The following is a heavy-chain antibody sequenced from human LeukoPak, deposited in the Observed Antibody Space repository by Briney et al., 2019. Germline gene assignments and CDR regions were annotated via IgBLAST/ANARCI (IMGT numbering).Heavy chain of an antibody. CDR3: VRDHRWGFDY. CDR2: IGTSDPTI. Sequence: PGGSLRLSCAASGFTFSSYSMNWVRQAPGKGLEWVSYIGTSDPTIYYADSVKGRFTISRDDAKNSLYLQMNSLRVEDTAIYYCVRDHRWGFDYWGQGTLVTVSS. D-gene: IGHD4-23*01. CDR1: GFTFSSYS. J-gene: IGHJ4*02. V-gene: IGHV3-48*01.